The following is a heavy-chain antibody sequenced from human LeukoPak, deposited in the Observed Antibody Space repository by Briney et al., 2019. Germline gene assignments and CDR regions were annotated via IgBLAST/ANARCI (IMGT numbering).Heavy chain of an antibody. CDR1: GGSISSSNW. CDR2: IYHSGST. J-gene: IGHJ6*03. Sequence: SETLSLTCAVSGGSISSSNWWSWVRQSPGKGLEWIGEIYHSGSTNFSPSLKNRVTILIDMSKNQFSLKLSSVTAADTAVYYCARTRTYSSSWYMDVWGKGTTVTTSS. D-gene: IGHD6-13*01. V-gene: IGHV4-4*02. CDR3: ARTRTYSSSWYMDV.